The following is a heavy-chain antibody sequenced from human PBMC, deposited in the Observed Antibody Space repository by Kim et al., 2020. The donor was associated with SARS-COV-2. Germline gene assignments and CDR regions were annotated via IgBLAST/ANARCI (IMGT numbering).Heavy chain of an antibody. J-gene: IGHJ4*02. D-gene: IGHD3-10*01. CDR3: ARERGFGEYFDY. V-gene: IGHV3-11*06. Sequence: YADPGKGRFTISRDNAKNSLYLQMNSLRAEDTAVYYCARERGFGEYFDYWGQGTLVTVSS.